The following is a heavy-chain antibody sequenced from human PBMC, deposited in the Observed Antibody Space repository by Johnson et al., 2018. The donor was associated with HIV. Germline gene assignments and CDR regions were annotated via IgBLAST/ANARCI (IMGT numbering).Heavy chain of an antibody. D-gene: IGHD6-13*01. CDR2: ISYDGSNK. Sequence: HVQLVESGGGVVRPGGSLRLSCAASGFTFDDYGMSWVRQAPGKGLEWVAVISYDGSNKYYADSVKGRFTISRDNSKNTLYLQMNSLRAEDTAVYYCARDQEAAAGQDDAFDIWGQGTMVTVSS. V-gene: IGHV3-30*03. CDR1: GFTFDDYG. J-gene: IGHJ3*02. CDR3: ARDQEAAAGQDDAFDI.